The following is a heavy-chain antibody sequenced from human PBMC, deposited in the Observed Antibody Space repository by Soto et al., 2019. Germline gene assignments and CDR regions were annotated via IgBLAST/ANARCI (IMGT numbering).Heavy chain of an antibody. J-gene: IGHJ4*02. Sequence: QVQLQQWGAGLLKPSETLSLTCAVYGGSFSGYYWSWIRQPPGKGLEWIGEINHSGSTNYNPSLKCRVTISIDTSKNHFSRKLSSVTASADTAVYYCARGYSGYDPLDYWGQGTLVTVSS. CDR3: ARGYSGYDPLDY. CDR1: GGSFSGYY. D-gene: IGHD5-12*01. V-gene: IGHV4-34*01. CDR2: INHSGST.